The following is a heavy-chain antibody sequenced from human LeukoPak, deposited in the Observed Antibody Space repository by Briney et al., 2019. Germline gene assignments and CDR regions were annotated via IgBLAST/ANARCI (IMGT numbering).Heavy chain of an antibody. J-gene: IGHJ6*03. CDR2: ISAHNGHT. CDR3: AYGGATTRDYYYYMDV. V-gene: IGHV1-18*01. Sequence: GASVKVSCKASGYIFTNYGINWVRQAPGQGLEWMGWISAHNGHTKYVQKLQGRVTMTTDTSTSTVYMDLRSLRSDDTAVYYCAYGGATTRDYYYYMDVWGKGTTVTVSS. D-gene: IGHD1-26*01. CDR1: GYIFTNYG.